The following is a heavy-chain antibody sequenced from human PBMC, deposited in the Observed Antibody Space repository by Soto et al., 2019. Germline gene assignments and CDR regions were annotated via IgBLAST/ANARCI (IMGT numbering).Heavy chain of an antibody. D-gene: IGHD5-18*01. V-gene: IGHV5-51*01. CDR2: IYPVDSYT. CDR3: ARHGYSYGYGYYGMEA. J-gene: IGHJ6*04. Sequence: VESLKISCKGSGYSFTSYWIGWVRQIPWKGLEWMGIIYPVDSYTRYSPSFQGQVTISADKSISTAYLQWSSLKASDTAMYYCARHGYSYGYGYYGMEAWGDGNTVNVSP. CDR1: GYSFTSYW.